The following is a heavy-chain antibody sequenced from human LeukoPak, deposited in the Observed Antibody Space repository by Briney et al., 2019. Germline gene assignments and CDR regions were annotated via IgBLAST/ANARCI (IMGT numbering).Heavy chain of an antibody. CDR1: GFTFSSYA. J-gene: IGHJ4*02. V-gene: IGHV3-30*18. Sequence: GGSLRLSCAASGFTFSSYAMHWVRQAPGKGLEWVAIISYDGTYKYYADSVKGRFTISRDNSENTLYLQMNSLRAEDTAVYYCAKKSHPGVDMATIHFDHGGQGTLVTVSS. CDR2: ISYDGTYK. D-gene: IGHD5-24*01. CDR3: AKKSHPGVDMATIHFDH.